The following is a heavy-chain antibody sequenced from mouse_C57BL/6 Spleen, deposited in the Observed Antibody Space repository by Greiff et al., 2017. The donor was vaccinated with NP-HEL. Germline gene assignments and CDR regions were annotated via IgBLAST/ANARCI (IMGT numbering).Heavy chain of an antibody. Sequence: QVQLQQSGAELVKPGASVKLSCKASGYTFTSYWMHWVKPRPGQGLEWIGMIHPNSGSTNYNEKFKSKATLTVDKSSSTAYMQLSSLTSEDSAVYYCARSLIYYEYDGPLYYYAMDYWGKGTSVTVSS. V-gene: IGHV1-64*01. D-gene: IGHD2-4*01. CDR3: ARSLIYYEYDGPLYYYAMDY. J-gene: IGHJ4*01. CDR2: IHPNSGST. CDR1: GYTFTSYW.